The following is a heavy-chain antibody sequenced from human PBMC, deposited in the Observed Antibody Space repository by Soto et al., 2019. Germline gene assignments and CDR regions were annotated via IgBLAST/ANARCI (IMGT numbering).Heavy chain of an antibody. CDR1: GGTFSSYA. CDR3: ASLDWRKLPRPKYYYYGMDV. D-gene: IGHD2-15*01. CDR2: IIPIFGTA. J-gene: IGHJ6*02. Sequence: GASVKVSCKASGGTFSSYAISWVRQAPGQGLEWMGGIIPIFGTANYAQKFQGRVTITADESTSTAYMELSSLRSEDTAVYYCASLDWRKLPRPKYYYYGMDVWGQGTRVTVSS. V-gene: IGHV1-69*13.